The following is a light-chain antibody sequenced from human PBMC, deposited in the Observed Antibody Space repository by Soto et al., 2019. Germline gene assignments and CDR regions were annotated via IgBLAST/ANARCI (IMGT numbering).Light chain of an antibody. Sequence: DIRMTQSPSSLSASVGGRVTITCRASQSISSYLNWYQQKPGKAPKLLIYAASSLQSGVPSRFSGSGSGTDFTLTISSLQPEDFATYYCQQSYSTPVTFGQGTKVDIK. J-gene: IGKJ1*01. CDR2: AAS. CDR3: QQSYSTPVT. CDR1: QSISSY. V-gene: IGKV1-39*01.